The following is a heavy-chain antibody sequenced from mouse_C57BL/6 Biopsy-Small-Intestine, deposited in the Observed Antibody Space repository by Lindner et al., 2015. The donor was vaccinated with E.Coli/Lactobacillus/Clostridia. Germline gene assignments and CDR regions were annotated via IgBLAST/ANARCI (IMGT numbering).Heavy chain of an antibody. J-gene: IGHJ4*01. Sequence: VQLQESGGGLVQPKGSLKLSCVASGFSFNTYAMNWVRQAPGKGLEWVARIRTKRNNYATYYADSVKDRFAISRDDSESMLYLQMNTSKTEDTAMYYCVRHEDSPYYYAMDYWGQGTSVTVSS. CDR3: VRHEDSPYYYAMDY. CDR2: IRTKRNNYAT. CDR1: GFSFNTYA. D-gene: IGHD6-1*01. V-gene: IGHV10-1*01.